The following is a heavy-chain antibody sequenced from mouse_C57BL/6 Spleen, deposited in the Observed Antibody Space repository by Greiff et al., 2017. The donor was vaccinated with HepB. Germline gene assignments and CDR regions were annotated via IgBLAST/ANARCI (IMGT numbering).Heavy chain of an antibody. CDR1: GFNIKDYY. V-gene: IGHV14-1*01. D-gene: IGHD1-1*01. CDR3: TTPYYYGSSYDYFDY. J-gene: IGHJ2*01. CDR2: IDPEDGDT. Sequence: EVKLVESGAELVRPGASVKLSCTASGFNIKDYYMHWVKQRPEQGLEWIGRIDPEDGDTEYAPKFQGKATMTADTSSNTAYLQLSSLTSEDTAVYYCTTPYYYGSSYDYFDYWGQGTTLTVSS.